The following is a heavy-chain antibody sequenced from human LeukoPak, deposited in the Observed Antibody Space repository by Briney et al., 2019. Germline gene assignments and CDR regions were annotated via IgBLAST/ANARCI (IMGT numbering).Heavy chain of an antibody. CDR2: ISTSGST. CDR1: GFSMTSYY. V-gene: IGHV4-4*09. J-gene: IGHJ4*02. CDR3: ARQNYDYPDY. D-gene: IGHD3-16*01. Sequence: SETLSLTCAVSGFSMTSYYWSWIRQPPGKGLEWIGYISTSGSTNYNPSLKSRVTMSVDTSKNYFSLKLDSVTAADTAFYYCARQNYDYPDYWGQGTLVTVSS.